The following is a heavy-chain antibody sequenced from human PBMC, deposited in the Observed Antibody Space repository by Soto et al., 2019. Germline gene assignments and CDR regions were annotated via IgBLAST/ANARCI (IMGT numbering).Heavy chain of an antibody. CDR3: GRDQSGIGYYVDWFDP. J-gene: IGHJ5*02. CDR1: GYTFNSHA. V-gene: IGHV1-3*01. CDR2: INAGNGNT. D-gene: IGHD3-10*02. Sequence: ASVKVSCKASGYTFNSHAIHWVRQAPGQRPEWLGWINAGNGNTYYSEKFEGRVTFTRDTAATTVNMELTSLTSEDTAIYYCGRDQSGIGYYVDWFDPWGQGTLVNVSS.